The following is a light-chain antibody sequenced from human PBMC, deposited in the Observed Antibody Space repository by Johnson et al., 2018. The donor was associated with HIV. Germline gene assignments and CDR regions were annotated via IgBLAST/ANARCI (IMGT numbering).Light chain of an antibody. Sequence: QFVLTQPPSVSAAPRQKVTISCSGSSSNVGSSFVSWYRQVPGTAPKLLIYDNNKRPSGIPGRFSGSKSGPSATLGITGLQTGDEADYYCGTWDSSLTSYVFGAGTKVTVL. CDR3: GTWDSSLTSYV. CDR1: SSNVGSSF. CDR2: DNN. V-gene: IGLV1-51*01. J-gene: IGLJ1*01.